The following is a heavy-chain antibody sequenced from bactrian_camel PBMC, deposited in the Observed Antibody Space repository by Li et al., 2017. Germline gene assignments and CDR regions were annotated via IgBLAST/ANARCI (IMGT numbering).Heavy chain of an antibody. D-gene: IGHD7*01. Sequence: HVQLVESGGGSVQAGGSLRLSCAASGYSYTKHCMAWFRQGPGKERDRIASIHSDGATSYSDSVKGRFSISLHNAKRTLYLQMNSLKPEDTAMYYCAAAYGGGTWCREKVEFWGQGTQVTVS. V-gene: IGHV3S53*01. CDR3: AAAYGGGTWCREKVEF. CDR2: IHSDGAT. J-gene: IGHJ4*01. CDR1: GYSYTKHC.